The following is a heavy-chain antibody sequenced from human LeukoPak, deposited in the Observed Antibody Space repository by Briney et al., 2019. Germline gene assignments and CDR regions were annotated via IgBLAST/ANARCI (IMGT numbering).Heavy chain of an antibody. CDR1: GFTFSNYA. CDR3: ARAKAYFFDY. CDR2: ISSNGGST. J-gene: IGHJ4*02. Sequence: GGSLRLSCAASGFTFSNYAMHWVRQAPGKGLQYVSDISSNGGSTYYADSVKGRFTISRDNSKNTLYLQMGSLRAEDMAVYYCARAKAYFFDYWGQGTLVTVSS. V-gene: IGHV3-64*02.